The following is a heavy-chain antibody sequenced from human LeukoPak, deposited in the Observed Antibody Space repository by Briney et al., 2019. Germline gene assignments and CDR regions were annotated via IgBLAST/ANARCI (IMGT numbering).Heavy chain of an antibody. CDR2: TFQGGGEI. J-gene: IGHJ5*02. V-gene: IGHV3-23*01. Sequence: GGSLRLSCGASGFTFSRYAISWVRQAPGKGLEWVSSTFQGGGEIHYADSVRGRFTISRDNSRSTLFLQMNSLRGEDTAIYYCATYRQVMLPFEAWGRGTLVTVSS. CDR1: GFTFSRYA. CDR3: ATYRQVMLPFEA. D-gene: IGHD5-18*01.